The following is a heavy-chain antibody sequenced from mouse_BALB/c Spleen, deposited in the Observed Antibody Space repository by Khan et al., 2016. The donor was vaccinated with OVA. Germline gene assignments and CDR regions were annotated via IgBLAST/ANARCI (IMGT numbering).Heavy chain of an antibody. Sequence: VQLKQSGTVLARPGASVKMSCKASGYTFTNYWMHWVKQRPGQGLEWIGTIFPGHSDSNYNQIFTGMAKLTAVTSTSTAYMELSSLTNEDSAVYYWARNGFGNYEIWDYWGQGTTLTVSS. CDR2: IFPGHSDS. CDR1: GYTFTNYW. V-gene: IGHV1-5*01. J-gene: IGHJ2*01. CDR3: ARNGFGNYEIWDY. D-gene: IGHD2-1*01.